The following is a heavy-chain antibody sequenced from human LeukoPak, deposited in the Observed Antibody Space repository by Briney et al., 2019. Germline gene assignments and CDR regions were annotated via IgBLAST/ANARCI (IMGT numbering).Heavy chain of an antibody. CDR1: GFTFSSG. Sequence: GGTLRLSCAASGFTFSSGMHWVRQAPGKGLEWVAVISYDGNHKYYGDSVKGRFTISRDNSRNTLYLQMDSLKTEDTAVYYCAKGELHFNTCSFDYWGQGTLVTVSS. J-gene: IGHJ4*02. V-gene: IGHV3-30*18. D-gene: IGHD1-26*01. CDR2: ISYDGNHK. CDR3: AKGELHFNTCSFDY.